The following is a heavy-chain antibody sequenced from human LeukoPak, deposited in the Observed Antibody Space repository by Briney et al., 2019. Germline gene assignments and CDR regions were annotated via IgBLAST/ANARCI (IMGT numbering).Heavy chain of an antibody. CDR1: GYTFTSYG. D-gene: IGHD1-26*01. CDR3: AREWDSGSYSFYDY. Sequence: GASVKVSCKASGYTFTSYGISWVRQAPGQGLEWMGWISAYNGNTNYAQKLKGRVTMTTGTSTSTAYMELRSLRSDDTAVYYCAREWDSGSYSFYDYWGQGTLVTVSS. J-gene: IGHJ4*02. V-gene: IGHV1-18*01. CDR2: ISAYNGNT.